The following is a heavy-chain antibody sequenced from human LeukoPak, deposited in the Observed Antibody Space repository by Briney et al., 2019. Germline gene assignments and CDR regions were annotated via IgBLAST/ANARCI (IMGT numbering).Heavy chain of an antibody. CDR3: ARDKVVVPAAIQSGYYYYMDV. V-gene: IGHV4-59*01. CDR2: IYYSGST. D-gene: IGHD2-2*02. Sequence: SETLSLTCTVSGGSISSYYWSWIRQPPGKGLEWIGFIYYSGSTNYNPSLKSRVTISVDTSKNQFSLKLSSVTAADTAVYYCARDKVVVPAAIQSGYYYYMDVWGKGTTVTVSS. CDR1: GGSISSYY. J-gene: IGHJ6*03.